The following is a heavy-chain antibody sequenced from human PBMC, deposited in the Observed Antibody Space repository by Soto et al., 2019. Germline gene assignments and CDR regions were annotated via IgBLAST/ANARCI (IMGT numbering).Heavy chain of an antibody. CDR3: ARDTGGDSSGYPGGYEYYGMDV. D-gene: IGHD3-22*01. CDR2: IIPIFGTA. CDR1: GGTFSSYA. V-gene: IGHV1-69*12. J-gene: IGHJ6*02. Sequence: QVQLVQSGAEVKKPGSSVKVSCKASGGTFSSYAISWVRQAPGQGLEWMGGIIPIFGTANYAQKFQGRVTITADESTSTAYVELSSVRSEDTAVYYCARDTGGDSSGYPGGYEYYGMDVWGQGTTVTVSS.